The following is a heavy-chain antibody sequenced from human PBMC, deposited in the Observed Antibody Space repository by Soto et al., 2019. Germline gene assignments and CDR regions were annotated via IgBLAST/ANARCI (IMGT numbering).Heavy chain of an antibody. CDR2: INGSGGST. D-gene: IGHD6-13*01. CDR1: GFTFSSYA. J-gene: IGHJ5*02. CDR3: AKDELAAAGSPYNWFDL. V-gene: IGHV3-23*01. Sequence: EVQLLESGGGLVQPGGSLRLSCAASGFTFSSYAMSWVRQAPGKGLEWVSAINGSGGSTYYAVSVKGRFTISRDNSKNTLHLQMNSLRAEDTGVDYCAKDELAAAGSPYNWFDLWGQGTLVTVFS.